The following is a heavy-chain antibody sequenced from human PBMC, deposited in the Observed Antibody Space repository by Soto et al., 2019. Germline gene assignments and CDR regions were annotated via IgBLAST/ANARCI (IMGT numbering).Heavy chain of an antibody. CDR1: GFTFSTYV. CDR3: AKDFYRDAYTTGFFDY. D-gene: IGHD4-4*01. CDR2: ISGSGANT. Sequence: GSPRLSCAASGFTFSTYVMTWVRQAPGKGLEWVSSISGSGANTYYADSVKGRFTISRANSKNTLYLQMNSLRAEDTAVYYCAKDFYRDAYTTGFFDYLGQGTLVTVSS. J-gene: IGHJ4*02. V-gene: IGHV3-23*01.